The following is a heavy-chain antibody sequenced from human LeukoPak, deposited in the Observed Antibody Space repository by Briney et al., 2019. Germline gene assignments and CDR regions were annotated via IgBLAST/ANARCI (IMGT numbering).Heavy chain of an antibody. V-gene: IGHV3-30*03. CDR2: ISYDGSNK. Sequence: GGSLRLSCAASGFTFSDYYMSWIRQAPGKGLEWVAVISYDGSNKYYADSVKGRFTISRDNSKNTLYLQMNSLRAEDTAVYYCARVLADGDYYFDYWGQGTLVTVSS. CDR3: ARVLADGDYYFDY. J-gene: IGHJ4*02. D-gene: IGHD4-17*01. CDR1: GFTFSDYY.